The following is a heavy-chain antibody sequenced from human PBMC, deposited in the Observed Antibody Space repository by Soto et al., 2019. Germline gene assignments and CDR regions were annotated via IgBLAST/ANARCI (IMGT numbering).Heavy chain of an antibody. CDR3: ARSTRGFSYGKIDS. CDR1: GFTFSSHS. J-gene: IGHJ4*02. V-gene: IGHV3-21*01. Sequence: SLRLSCVVSGFTFSSHSMNWVRQAPGKGLEWVSSITTSSDSIYYTDSVKGRFTLSRDDAKNSLFLQMNSLRAEDTAVYYCARSTRGFSYGKIDSWGQGTLVP. CDR2: ITTSSDSI. D-gene: IGHD5-18*01.